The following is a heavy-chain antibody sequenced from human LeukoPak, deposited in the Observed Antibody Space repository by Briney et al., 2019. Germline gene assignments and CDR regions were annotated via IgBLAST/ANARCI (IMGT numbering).Heavy chain of an antibody. Sequence: ASVKVSCTASGYTFTSYGISWVRQAPGQGLEWMGWISAYNGNTSYAQKLQGRVTMTTDTSTSTAYMELRSLRSDDTAVYYCARVLYYYDSSGYWVGAFDIWGQGTMVTVSS. CDR1: GYTFTSYG. D-gene: IGHD3-22*01. J-gene: IGHJ3*02. V-gene: IGHV1-18*01. CDR2: ISAYNGNT. CDR3: ARVLYYYDSSGYWVGAFDI.